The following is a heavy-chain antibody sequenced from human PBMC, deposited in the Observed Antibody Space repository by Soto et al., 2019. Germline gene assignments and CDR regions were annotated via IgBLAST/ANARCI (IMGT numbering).Heavy chain of an antibody. CDR3: ARISYWGKDY. V-gene: IGHV4-61*01. D-gene: IGHD7-27*01. CDR2: FYYTGTT. J-gene: IGHJ4*02. CDR1: ISSLSRGCYD. Sequence: PSETLVLTSTVSISSLSRGCYDWSWLRKPPGKGLEWIGYFYYTGTTKYNPSLASRVTISADTSKTQFSLNLTSVTAADTAVYYCARISYWGKDYWGQGAQVTVSS.